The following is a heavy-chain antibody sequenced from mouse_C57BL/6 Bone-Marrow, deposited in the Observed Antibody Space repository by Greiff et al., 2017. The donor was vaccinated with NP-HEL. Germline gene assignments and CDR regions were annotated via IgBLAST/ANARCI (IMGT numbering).Heavy chain of an antibody. CDR1: GYTFTSYW. CDR3: ASSIATVVARNYAMDY. D-gene: IGHD1-1*01. CDR2: IYPSDSET. Sequence: VQLQQPGAELVRPGSSVKLSCKASGYTFTSYWMDWVKQRPGQGLEWIGNIYPSDSETHYNQKFKDKATLTVDKSSSTAYMQLSSLTSEDSAFYYCASSIATVVARNYAMDYWGQGTSVTVSS. V-gene: IGHV1-61*01. J-gene: IGHJ4*01.